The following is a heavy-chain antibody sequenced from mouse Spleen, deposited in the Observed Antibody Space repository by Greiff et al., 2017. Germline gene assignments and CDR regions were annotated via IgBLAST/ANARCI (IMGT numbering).Heavy chain of an antibody. CDR2: INSNGGST. Sequence: EVQVVESGGGLVKPGGSLKLSCAASGFTFRSYAMSWVRQTPEKRLEWVAAINSNGGSTYYPDTVKDRFTISRDNAKNTLYLQMSSLRSEDTALYYCARHASYSNLFDYWGQGTTLTVSS. D-gene: IGHD2-5*01. J-gene: IGHJ2*01. V-gene: IGHV5-6-2*01. CDR1: GFTFRSYA. CDR3: ARHASYSNLFDY.